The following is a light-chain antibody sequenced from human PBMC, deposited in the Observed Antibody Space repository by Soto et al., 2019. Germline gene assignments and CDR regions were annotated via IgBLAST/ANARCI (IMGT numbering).Light chain of an antibody. CDR1: SCDVGGYNY. V-gene: IGLV2-14*03. J-gene: IGLJ2*01. CDR3: SSYTSSSTVI. CDR2: DVS. Sequence: QSALTQPASVSGSPGQSIAISCTGTSCDVGGYNYVSWYQQHPGRAPKLIIYDVSDRPSGVSDRFSGSKSGNTASLTISGLEPEDEADYYCSSYTSSSTVIFGGGTQLTVL.